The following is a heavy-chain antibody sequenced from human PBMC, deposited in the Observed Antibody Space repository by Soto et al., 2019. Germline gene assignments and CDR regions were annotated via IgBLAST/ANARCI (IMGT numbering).Heavy chain of an antibody. CDR2: ISSSGSTI. V-gene: IGHV3-11*01. CDR3: ARDPVGDIVVVPAGFDP. Sequence: QVQLVESGGGLVKPGGSLRLSCAASGFTFSDYYMSWIRQAPGKGLEWVSYISSSGSTIYYADYVKGRFTNSRDNAKNSLYLQMNSLRAEDTAVYYCARDPVGDIVVVPAGFDPWGQGTLVTVSS. CDR1: GFTFSDYY. D-gene: IGHD2-2*01. J-gene: IGHJ5*02.